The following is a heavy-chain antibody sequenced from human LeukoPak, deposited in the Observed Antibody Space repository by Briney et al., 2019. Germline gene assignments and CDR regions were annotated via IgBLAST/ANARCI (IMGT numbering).Heavy chain of an antibody. J-gene: IGHJ4*02. CDR1: GGSISSGSYY. V-gene: IGHV4-61*02. Sequence: SETLSLTCTVSGGSISSGSYYWSWIRQPAGKGLEWIGRIYTSGSTNYNPSLKSRVTISVDTSKNQFSLKLSSVTAADTAVYYCARDRPFIVGAWRGHFDYWGQGTLVTVSS. CDR3: ARDRPFIVGAWRGHFDY. CDR2: IYTSGST. D-gene: IGHD1-26*01.